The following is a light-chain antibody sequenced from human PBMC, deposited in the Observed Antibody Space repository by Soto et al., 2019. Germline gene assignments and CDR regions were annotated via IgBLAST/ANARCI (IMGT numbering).Light chain of an antibody. CDR1: QNIRSR. CDR2: DAS. V-gene: IGKV1-5*01. Sequence: DFHMTHSPSTLSASLGDIVTITFRASQNIRSRLAWFQQKPGKAPKLLIYDASSLESGVPQRFSGSGSGTEFTLTISSLQPDDSATYYCQQYNSYRAFGQGTKVDIK. CDR3: QQYNSYRA. J-gene: IGKJ1*01.